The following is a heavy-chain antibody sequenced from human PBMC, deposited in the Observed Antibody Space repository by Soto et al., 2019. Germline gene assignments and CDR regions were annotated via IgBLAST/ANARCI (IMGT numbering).Heavy chain of an antibody. CDR1: GYTFSDFA. V-gene: IGHV1-18*04. Sequence: QVLLVQSGSEVKKPGASMKVSCQTSGYTFSDFALTWVRQVPDKGLEWLGWISPYTGKTNYAQRVHDRVALTTDTSTRTAYLELRSQTYDDTAVYYCARLGWELLSGRRYFDYWGQGTLVTVSS. CDR3: ARLGWELLSGRRYFDY. D-gene: IGHD1-26*01. J-gene: IGHJ4*02. CDR2: ISPYTGKT.